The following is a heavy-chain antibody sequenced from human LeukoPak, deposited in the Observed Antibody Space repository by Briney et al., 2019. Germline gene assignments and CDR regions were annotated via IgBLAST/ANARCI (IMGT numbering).Heavy chain of an antibody. CDR3: ARGTIVATIGYYNNYGMDV. Sequence: GESLKISCNGSGYSFTSYWISWVRQMPGKGLEWMGRIDPSDSYTNYSPSFQGHVTISADKSISTAYLQWSSLKASDTAMYYCARGTIVATIGYYNNYGMDVWGKGTTVTVSS. CDR1: GYSFTSYW. CDR2: IDPSDSYT. V-gene: IGHV5-10-1*01. D-gene: IGHD5-12*01. J-gene: IGHJ6*04.